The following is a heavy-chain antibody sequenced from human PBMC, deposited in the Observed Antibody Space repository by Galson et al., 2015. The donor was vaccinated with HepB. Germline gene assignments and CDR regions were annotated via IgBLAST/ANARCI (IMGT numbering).Heavy chain of an antibody. V-gene: IGHV3-33*01. J-gene: IGHJ4*02. CDR2: IWYDGSNK. Sequence: SCKASGGTFSSYGMHWVRQAPGKGLEWVAVIWYDGSNKYYADSVKGRFTISRDNSKNTLYLQMNSLRAEDTAVYYCARARMSYYFDYWGQGTLVTVSS. CDR3: ARARMSYYFDY. D-gene: IGHD2-8*01. CDR1: GGTFSSYG.